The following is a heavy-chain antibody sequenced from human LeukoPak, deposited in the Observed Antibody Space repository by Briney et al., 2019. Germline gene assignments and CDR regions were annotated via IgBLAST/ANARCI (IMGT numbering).Heavy chain of an antibody. J-gene: IGHJ4*02. CDR3: ASGRTDIVVVPATLRNHYFDY. Sequence: ASVKVSCKASGYTFTSYGISWVRQAPGQGLERMGGIMPLFGTAKNAQKFQGRVTITADKSTSTAYMELSSLRSEDTAVYYCASGRTDIVVVPATLRNHYFDYWGQGTLVTVSS. CDR2: IMPLFGTA. D-gene: IGHD2-2*01. V-gene: IGHV1-69*06. CDR1: GYTFTSYG.